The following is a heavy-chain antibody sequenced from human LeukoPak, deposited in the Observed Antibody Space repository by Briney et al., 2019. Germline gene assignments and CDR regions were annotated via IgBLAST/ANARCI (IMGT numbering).Heavy chain of an antibody. J-gene: IGHJ5*02. D-gene: IGHD3-22*01. Sequence: NPSETLSLTCTVSAYSISSGYYWGWIRQPPGKGLEWIGTIYRSGSTYYNPSLKSRVTMSIDTSKNQFSLKLSSVTAADTAVYYCARDIEGYYYDSSGYYHNWFDPWGQGTLVTVSS. V-gene: IGHV4-38-2*02. CDR1: AYSISSGYY. CDR3: ARDIEGYYYDSSGYYHNWFDP. CDR2: IYRSGST.